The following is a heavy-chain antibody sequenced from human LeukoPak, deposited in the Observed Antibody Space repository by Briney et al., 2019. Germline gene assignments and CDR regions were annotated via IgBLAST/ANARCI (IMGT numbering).Heavy chain of an antibody. CDR3: VRDVVAAAGSWDY. Sequence: PSETLSLTCTVSGGSISSFYWSWIRQPAGKGLEWIGRIYTSGSTNYNPSLKSRVTMSVDTSKNQFSLNLSSVTAADTAVYYCVRDVVAAAGSWDYWGQGTLVTVSS. V-gene: IGHV4-4*07. J-gene: IGHJ4*02. CDR2: IYTSGST. D-gene: IGHD6-13*01. CDR1: GGSISSFY.